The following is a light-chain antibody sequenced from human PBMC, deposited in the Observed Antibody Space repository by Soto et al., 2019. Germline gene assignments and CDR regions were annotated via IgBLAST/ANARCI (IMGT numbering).Light chain of an antibody. CDR1: SSDVGGYNF. CDR3: SSYTTSYFYV. V-gene: IGLV2-11*01. Sequence: QSALTQPRSVSGSPGQSVTISCTGTSSDVGGYNFVSWYQQYPGKAPKLIIYDVTKGPSGVPDRFSGSKSGNTASLTISGLQAEDEAHYYCSSYTTSYFYVFGPGTKLTVL. CDR2: DVT. J-gene: IGLJ1*01.